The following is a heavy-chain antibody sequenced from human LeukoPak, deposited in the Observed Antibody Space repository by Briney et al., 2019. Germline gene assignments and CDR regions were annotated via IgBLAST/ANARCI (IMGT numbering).Heavy chain of an antibody. Sequence: SETLSLTCAVSGGSISSNNWWGWVRQPPGKGLEWIGEIYHSGSPNYNPSLKSRVTISVDKSRNHFSLNLSSVTAADTAVYYCARVNINNWHSCDYWGQGILVTVSS. CDR3: ARVNINNWHSCDY. CDR1: GGSISSNNW. D-gene: IGHD1-1*01. J-gene: IGHJ4*02. CDR2: IYHSGSP. V-gene: IGHV4-4*02.